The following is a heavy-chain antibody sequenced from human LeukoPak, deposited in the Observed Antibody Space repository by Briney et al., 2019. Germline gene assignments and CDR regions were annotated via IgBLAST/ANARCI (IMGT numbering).Heavy chain of an antibody. V-gene: IGHV3-9*03. D-gene: IGHD2-8*02. CDR2: ISWNSGSI. J-gene: IGHJ3*02. CDR1: GFTCDDYA. CDR3: AKDEFVASNFTGAFDI. Sequence: GRSMRLSCAASGFTCDDYAMHWVRQAPGKGLEWVSGISWNSGSIGYADSVKGRFTISRDNAKNSLYLQMNSLRAEDMALYYCAKDEFVASNFTGAFDIWGQGTMVTVSS.